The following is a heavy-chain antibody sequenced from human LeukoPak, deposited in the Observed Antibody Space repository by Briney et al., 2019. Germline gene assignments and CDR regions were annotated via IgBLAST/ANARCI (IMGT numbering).Heavy chain of an antibody. CDR2: IYYSGST. Sequence: SETLSLTCTVSGGSISSGGYYWSWIRQHPGKGLEWIGYIYYSGSTYHNPSLKSRVTISVDTSKNQFSLKLSSVTAADTAVYYCARQPYSNYVSWFDPWGQGTLVTVSS. J-gene: IGHJ5*02. CDR1: GGSISSGGYY. CDR3: ARQPYSNYVSWFDP. D-gene: IGHD4-11*01. V-gene: IGHV4-31*03.